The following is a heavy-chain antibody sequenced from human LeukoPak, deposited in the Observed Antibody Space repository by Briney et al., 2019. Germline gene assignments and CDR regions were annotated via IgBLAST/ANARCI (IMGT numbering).Heavy chain of an antibody. CDR3: AKGDYYDFDY. CDR1: GFTFSSYA. Sequence: GGSLRLSCAASGFTFSSYAMSWVRQAPAKGLEWVSAINGSDSRTYYADSVKGRFTISRDNSKNTLYLQMNSLSAEDTAVYYCAKGDYYDFDYWGQGTLVTVSS. CDR2: INGSDSRT. D-gene: IGHD3-10*01. V-gene: IGHV3-23*01. J-gene: IGHJ4*02.